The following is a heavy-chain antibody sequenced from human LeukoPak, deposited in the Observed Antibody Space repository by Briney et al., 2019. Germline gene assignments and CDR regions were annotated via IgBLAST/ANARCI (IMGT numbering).Heavy chain of an antibody. Sequence: PSETLSLTCAVYGGSFSGYYWSWIRQPPGKGLEWIGEINHSGSTNYNPSLKSRVTMSVDTSKNQFSLKLSSVTAADTAVYYCARVRKSYSSSWFFDYWGQGTLVTVSS. V-gene: IGHV4-34*01. J-gene: IGHJ4*02. CDR3: ARVRKSYSSSWFFDY. D-gene: IGHD6-13*01. CDR1: GGSFSGYY. CDR2: INHSGST.